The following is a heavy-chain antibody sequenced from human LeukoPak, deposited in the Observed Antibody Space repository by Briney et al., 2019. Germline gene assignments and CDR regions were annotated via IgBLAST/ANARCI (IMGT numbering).Heavy chain of an antibody. CDR2: INQDASTK. CDR3: AKRGEVVSKYFDS. D-gene: IGHD3-10*01. J-gene: IGHJ4*02. CDR1: GFTLRNTW. Sequence: GGSLRLSCVASGFTLRNTWMAWVRQAPGKGLEWVANINQDASTKHYVDSVKGRFTISRDNAKNSLYLQMNSLRAEDTAVYYCAKRGEVVSKYFDSWGQGTLVTVSS. V-gene: IGHV3-7*01.